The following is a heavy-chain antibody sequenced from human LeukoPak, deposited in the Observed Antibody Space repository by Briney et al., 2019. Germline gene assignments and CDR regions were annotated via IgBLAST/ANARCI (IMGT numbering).Heavy chain of an antibody. D-gene: IGHD6-13*01. Sequence: PGGSLRLSCAASGFTFSSYSMNWVRQAPGKGLEWVSSISSSSSYIYYADSVKGRFTISRDNAKNSLYLQMNSLRAEDTAVYYCASPGPRVATMEQQLVGDIWGQGTMVTVSS. CDR2: ISSSSSYI. CDR1: GFTFSSYS. V-gene: IGHV3-21*01. J-gene: IGHJ3*02. CDR3: ASPGPRVATMEQQLVGDI.